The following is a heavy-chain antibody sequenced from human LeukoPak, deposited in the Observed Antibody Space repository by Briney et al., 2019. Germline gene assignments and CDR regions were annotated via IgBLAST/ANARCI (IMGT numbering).Heavy chain of an antibody. J-gene: IGHJ4*02. CDR3: GIDRGYSYGPRHIDC. CDR1: GFTLSSYA. D-gene: IGHD5-18*01. V-gene: IGHV3-23*01. CDR2: IKWSGGSS. Sequence: PGGSLRLSFSASGFTLSSYAMSWVRQAPGKGLEWVSAIKWSGGSSYYADCVTGRCDMSRDNVNITLYLQMNSVTAEDYAVYYGGIDRGYSYGPRHIDCWGQGTLVTVSS.